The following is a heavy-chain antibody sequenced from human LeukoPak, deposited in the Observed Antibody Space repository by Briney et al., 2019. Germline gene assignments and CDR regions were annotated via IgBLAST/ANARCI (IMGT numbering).Heavy chain of an antibody. CDR3: ARGGALDI. CDR1: GFTVRSNS. Sequence: GGSLRLSCAASGFTVRSNSMSWVRQAPGKGLEWVSVINSGGNTYYADSVKGRFTISRDSSKNTLYLQMNSLRVEDTALYYCARGGALDIWGQGTMVTVSS. J-gene: IGHJ3*02. V-gene: IGHV3-66*02. CDR2: INSGGNT. D-gene: IGHD3-16*01.